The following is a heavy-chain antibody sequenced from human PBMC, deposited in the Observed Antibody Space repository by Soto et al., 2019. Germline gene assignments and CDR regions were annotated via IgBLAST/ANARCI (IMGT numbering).Heavy chain of an antibody. CDR1: DGSISDYS. CDR3: ARDGRSLQDYGGNRLGFDY. J-gene: IGHJ4*02. CDR2: IFYTGHT. V-gene: IGHV4-59*01. D-gene: IGHD4-17*01. Sequence: KPSETLSLTCTVSDGSISDYSWSWIRQPPGKGLEWIGYIFYTGHTNYNPSLKSRVTISMDTSKNQFSLRLTSVTAADTAVYYCARDGRSLQDYGGNRLGFDYWGQGTQVTVSS.